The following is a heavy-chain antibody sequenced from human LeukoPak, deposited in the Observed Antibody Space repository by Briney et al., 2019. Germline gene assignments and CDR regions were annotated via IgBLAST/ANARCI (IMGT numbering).Heavy chain of an antibody. J-gene: IGHJ4*02. CDR3: ARVGYPTINSNFDY. D-gene: IGHD5-12*01. CDR1: GGTFSSYA. V-gene: IGHV1-69*05. CDR2: IIPIFGTA. Sequence: SVKVSCKASGGTFSSYAISWVRQAPGQGLEWMGGIIPIFGTANYAQKFQGRVTITTDESTSTAYMDLSSLRSEDTAVYYCARVGYPTINSNFDYWGQGTLVTVSS.